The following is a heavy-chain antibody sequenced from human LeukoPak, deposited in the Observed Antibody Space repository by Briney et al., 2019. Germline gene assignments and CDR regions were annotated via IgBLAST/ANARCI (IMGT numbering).Heavy chain of an antibody. CDR2: TSSSSSYI. V-gene: IGHV3-21*01. CDR1: GFTFSSYS. J-gene: IGHJ4*02. CDR3: ARAGPENLNLRYYIDF. D-gene: IGHD1-1*01. Sequence: GGSLRLSCAASGFTFSSYSMNWVRQAPGKGLEWVSSTSSSSSYIYYADSVKGRFTISRDNAKNSLYLQMNSLRAEDTAVYYCARAGPENLNLRYYIDFWGQGIMVTVSS.